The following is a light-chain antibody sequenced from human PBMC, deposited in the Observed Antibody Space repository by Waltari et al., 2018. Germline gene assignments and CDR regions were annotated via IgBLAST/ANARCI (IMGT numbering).Light chain of an antibody. Sequence: IVMTQSPATLPVFPGARATVSCRASQRIRSNLAWYQLKPGQDPSLLIYGESTRDNGIPARISGSGSGTEFTLLISSMQYEDFAVSFCQQYDNWLGTFGQGTKVEIK. CDR3: QQYDNWLGT. CDR1: QRIRSN. V-gene: IGKV3-15*01. J-gene: IGKJ1*01. CDR2: GES.